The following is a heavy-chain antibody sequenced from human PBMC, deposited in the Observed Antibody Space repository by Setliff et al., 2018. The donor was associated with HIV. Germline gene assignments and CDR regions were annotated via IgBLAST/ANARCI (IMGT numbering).Heavy chain of an antibody. J-gene: IGHJ5*01. V-gene: IGHV4-39*07. Sequence: PSETLSLTCSVSGAFPTSSLYSWGWFRQSPGKGMEWIGTIFYSGTTTYNPSLKSRITISVDTSKKESSLNLSSLTAADTAVFYCARGRYSYGPGWFDSWAQGAVVTVSS. CDR2: IFYSGTT. CDR3: ARGRYSYGPGWFDS. CDR1: GAFPTSSLYS. D-gene: IGHD5-18*01.